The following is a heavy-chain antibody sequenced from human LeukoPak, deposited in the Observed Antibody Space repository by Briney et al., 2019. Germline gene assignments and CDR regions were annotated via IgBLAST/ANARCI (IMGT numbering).Heavy chain of an antibody. V-gene: IGHV4-31*01. CDR3: ARHWRSGSYEGPNYFDY. CDR2: IYHSGTT. CDR1: GGSISSGGYY. D-gene: IGHD1-26*01. Sequence: SETLSLTCTVSGGSISSGGYYWSWIRQHPGKGLEWIGYIYHSGTTYYNPSLKSPVTISVDTSKNQFSLKLSSVTAADTAVYYCARHWRSGSYEGPNYFDYWGQGSLVTVSS. J-gene: IGHJ4*02.